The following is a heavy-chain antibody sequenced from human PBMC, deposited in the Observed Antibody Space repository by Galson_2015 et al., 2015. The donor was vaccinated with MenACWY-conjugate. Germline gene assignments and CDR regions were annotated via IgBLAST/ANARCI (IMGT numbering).Heavy chain of an antibody. CDR3: AGVLGASDQGR. J-gene: IGHJ4*02. Sequence: SLRLSCAASGFTFSSYAMSWVRQAPGKGLEWVSGLSGSSGSTNYADSVKGRFTISRDKSKNTLYLPMNSLRAEDTAVYYCAGVLGASDQGRWGQGTLVTVSS. D-gene: IGHD3-16*01. CDR2: LSGSSGST. CDR1: GFTFSSYA. V-gene: IGHV3-23*01.